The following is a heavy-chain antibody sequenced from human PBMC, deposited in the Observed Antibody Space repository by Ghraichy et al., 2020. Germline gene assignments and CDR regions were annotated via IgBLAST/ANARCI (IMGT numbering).Heavy chain of an antibody. CDR2: LYYSGST. CDR3: ARDGWGANYYDSSCLDY. D-gene: IGHD3-22*01. CDR1: GGSFSSGDFY. V-gene: IGHV4-30-4*01. J-gene: IGHJ4*02. Sequence: SLNISCTVSGGSFSSGDFYWSCLRPRPGMGLVWIGYLYYSGSTYSNPSLKRRVNISVDPSNNHFSLKLSSVTAAATAVYYCARDGWGANYYDSSCLDYCSQRTLVTVYS.